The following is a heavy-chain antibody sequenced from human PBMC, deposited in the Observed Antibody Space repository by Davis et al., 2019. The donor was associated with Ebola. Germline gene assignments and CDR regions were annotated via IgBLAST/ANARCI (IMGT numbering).Heavy chain of an antibody. CDR3: AKGGYCSGGSCYLRNYYYYGMDV. CDR1: GFTFSSYA. CDR2: ISGSGGST. V-gene: IGHV3-23*01. J-gene: IGHJ6*02. D-gene: IGHD2-15*01. Sequence: GESLKISCAASGFTFSSYAMSWVRQAPGKGLEWVSAISGSGGSTYYADSVKGRFTISRDNSKNTLYLQMNSLRAEDTAVYYCAKGGYCSGGSCYLRNYYYYGMDVWGQGTTVTVSS.